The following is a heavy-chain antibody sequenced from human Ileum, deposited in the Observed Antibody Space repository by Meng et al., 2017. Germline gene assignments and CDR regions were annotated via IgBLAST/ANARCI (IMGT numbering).Heavy chain of an antibody. Sequence: VPLQESGPRLGKPSGTLSLTCAVSGTWWSWVRQPPGKGLEWIGEIFQSGRTNYNPSLKSRVTISIDKSKSQISLQLSAVTAADTAVYSCATSNDRDVYYLGYWGQGTLVTVSS. CDR3: ATSNDRDVYYLGY. CDR1: GTW. CDR2: IFQSGRT. D-gene: IGHD3-22*01. V-gene: IGHV4-4*02. J-gene: IGHJ4*02.